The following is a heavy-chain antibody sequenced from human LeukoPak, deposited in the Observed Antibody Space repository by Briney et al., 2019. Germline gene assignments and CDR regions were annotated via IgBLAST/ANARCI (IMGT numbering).Heavy chain of an antibody. CDR1: GGSFSGYY. Sequence: SETLSLTCAVYGGSFSGYYWSWVRQPPGKGLEWIGEINHSGSTNYNPSLKSRVTISVDTSKNQFSLKLSSVTAADTAVYYCARTGYSRGSYWGQGTLVTVSS. D-gene: IGHD6-19*01. CDR3: ARTGYSRGSY. V-gene: IGHV4-34*01. CDR2: INHSGST. J-gene: IGHJ4*02.